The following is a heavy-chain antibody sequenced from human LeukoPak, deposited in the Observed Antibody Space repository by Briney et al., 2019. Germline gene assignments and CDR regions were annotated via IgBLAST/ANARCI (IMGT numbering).Heavy chain of an antibody. CDR1: GFTLSNFA. CDR3: AKMVHTEQWLVPFDY. D-gene: IGHD6-19*01. J-gene: IGHJ4*02. V-gene: IGHV3-23*01. Sequence: GGSLRLSCAASGFTLSNFAMNWVRQAPGKGLEWVSTISGSGGSTYYADSVKGRFTISRDNSKNTLYLQMNSLRAEDTAVYYCAKMVHTEQWLVPFDYWGQGTLVTVSS. CDR2: ISGSGGST.